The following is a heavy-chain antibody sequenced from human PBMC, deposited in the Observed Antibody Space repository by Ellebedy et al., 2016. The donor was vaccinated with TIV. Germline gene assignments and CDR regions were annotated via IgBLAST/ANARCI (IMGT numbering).Heavy chain of an antibody. Sequence: GESLKISCAASGFTVSSNYMSWVRQAPGKGLEWVSVIYSGGSTYYADSVKGRFTISRDNSKNTLYPQMNSLRAEDTAVYYCAREGKADFDYWGQGTLVTVSS. CDR1: GFTVSSNY. D-gene: IGHD4-23*01. CDR2: IYSGGST. J-gene: IGHJ4*02. CDR3: AREGKADFDY. V-gene: IGHV3-66*01.